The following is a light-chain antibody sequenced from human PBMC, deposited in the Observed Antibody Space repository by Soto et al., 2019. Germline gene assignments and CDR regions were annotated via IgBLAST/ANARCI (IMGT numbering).Light chain of an antibody. J-gene: IGKJ5*01. CDR2: DAS. Sequence: LTQSSAALSLFPVGRAHLSCKAIQNVNNFLAWYQQKPGQAPGLLIYDASNRATGIPARFSGSGSGTDFTLTISSLQPEDFAVYYCQQYGNSPITFGQGTRLEIK. V-gene: IGKV3-11*01. CDR1: QNVNNF. CDR3: QQYGNSPIT.